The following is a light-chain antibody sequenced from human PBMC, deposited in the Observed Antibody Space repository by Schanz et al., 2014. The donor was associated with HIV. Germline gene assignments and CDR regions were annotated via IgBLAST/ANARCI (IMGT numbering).Light chain of an antibody. V-gene: IGLV2-14*03. CDR3: RSQIPIV. J-gene: IGLJ3*02. CDR1: SSNVGGYDY. CDR2: DVS. Sequence: QSVLTQPASVSGSPGQSITISCTGTSSNVGGYDYVSWYQQHPGKAPKLIIYDVSNRPSGISYRFSGSKSGNTASLTISGLQAEDEGDYYCRSQIPIVFGGGTKLTVL.